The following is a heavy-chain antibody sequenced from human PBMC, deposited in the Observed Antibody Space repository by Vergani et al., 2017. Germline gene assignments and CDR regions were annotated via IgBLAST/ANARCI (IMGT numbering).Heavy chain of an antibody. J-gene: IGHJ4*02. CDR3: TKDQAGDLDY. V-gene: IGHV3-9*01. CDR2: ILSNSGRI. CDR1: GFNFHDYA. D-gene: IGHD3-10*01. Sequence: EVQLVASGGGLVQPGMSLRLSCVGSGFNFHDYAFHWVRQAPGKGLEWVSGILSNSGRIGYADSVKGRFTISRDDDKNSLYLQMNSLRIEDTAVYYCTKDQAGDLDYWGQGTLVTVSS.